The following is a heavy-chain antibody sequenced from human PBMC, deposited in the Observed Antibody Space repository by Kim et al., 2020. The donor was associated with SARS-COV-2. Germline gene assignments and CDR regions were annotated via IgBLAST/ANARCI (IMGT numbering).Heavy chain of an antibody. CDR1: GGTFISYA. V-gene: IGHV1-69*13. D-gene: IGHD1-20*01. CDR3: ASDRITGTTNFDY. Sequence: SVKVSCKASGGTFISYAISWVRQAPGQGLEWMGWIIPIFGTANYAQKFQGRVTITADESTSTAYMELSSLRSEDTAGYYCASDRITGTTNFDYWGQGTL. CDR2: IIPIFGTA. J-gene: IGHJ4*02.